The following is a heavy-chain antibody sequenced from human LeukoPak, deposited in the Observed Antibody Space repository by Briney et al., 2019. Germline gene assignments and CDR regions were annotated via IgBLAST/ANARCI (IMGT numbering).Heavy chain of an antibody. CDR2: IYHDGSDK. CDR3: ARDREGYCSSTSCYNFDY. V-gene: IGHV3-30-3*01. Sequence: GGSLRLSCAASGFTFSNYAMHWVRQAPGKGLEWVAIIYHDGSDKYYADSVKGRFTISRDNPKNTLYLQTNSLRAEDTAVYYCARDREGYCSSTSCYNFDYWGQGTLVTVSS. D-gene: IGHD2-2*02. J-gene: IGHJ4*02. CDR1: GFTFSNYA.